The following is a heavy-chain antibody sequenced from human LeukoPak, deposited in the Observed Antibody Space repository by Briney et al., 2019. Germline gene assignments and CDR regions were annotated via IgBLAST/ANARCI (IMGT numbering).Heavy chain of an antibody. D-gene: IGHD1-14*01. Sequence: ASVKVSCKASGYSFTSFDINWVRQVTGQGVEWMGWMNPNSGNRGYAQRFQDRITMTKNTSITTAYMELSSLTSDDTAVYFCARVTRYYYGMDVWGQGTTVTVS. CDR1: GYSFTSFD. J-gene: IGHJ6*02. CDR2: MNPNSGNR. V-gene: IGHV1-8*02. CDR3: ARVTRYYYGMDV.